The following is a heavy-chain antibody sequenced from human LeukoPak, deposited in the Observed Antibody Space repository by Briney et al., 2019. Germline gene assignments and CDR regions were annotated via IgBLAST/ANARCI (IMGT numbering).Heavy chain of an antibody. CDR3: ARFNCGGDCYTDY. V-gene: IGHV1-46*01. Sequence: ASVKVSCKTSGYTFTNYYMHWVRQAPGQGLEWMGIINPSGGSATYAQKFQGRVTMTRDTSTSTVYMELSSLGSEDTAVYYCARFNCGGDCYTDYWGQGTLVTVSS. D-gene: IGHD2-21*02. CDR1: GYTFTNYY. CDR2: INPSGGSA. J-gene: IGHJ4*02.